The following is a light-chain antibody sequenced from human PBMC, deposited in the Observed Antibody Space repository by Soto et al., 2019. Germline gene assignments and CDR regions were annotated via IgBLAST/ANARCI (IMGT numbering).Light chain of an antibody. J-gene: IGKJ2*01. V-gene: IGKV1-39*01. CDR2: DAS. CDR1: QSISTY. Sequence: DIQMTQSPSSLSASVGDRVTITCRASQSISTYLNWYQQKPGKAPKPLIYDASSLQSGVPSRFSGSGSGTDFTLTISSLQPEDFATYYCQQSYSTLPYTFGQGTKVDIK. CDR3: QQSYSTLPYT.